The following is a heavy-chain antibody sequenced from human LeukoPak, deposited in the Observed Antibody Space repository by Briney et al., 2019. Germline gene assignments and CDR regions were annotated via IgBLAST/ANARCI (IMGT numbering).Heavy chain of an antibody. CDR3: ARGQLRLRWYDHFDY. D-gene: IGHD4-23*01. CDR2: INHSGST. V-gene: IGHV4-34*01. CDR1: GGSFSGYY. Sequence: PSETLSLTCAVYGGSFSGYYWSWIRQPPGKGLEWIGEINHSGSTNYNPSLKSRVTISVDTSKNQFSLKLSSVTAAGTAVYYCARGQLRLRWYDHFDYWGQGTLVTVSS. J-gene: IGHJ4*02.